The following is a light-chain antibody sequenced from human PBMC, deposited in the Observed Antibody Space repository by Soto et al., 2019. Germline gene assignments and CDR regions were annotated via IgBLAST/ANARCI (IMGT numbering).Light chain of an antibody. CDR1: SSNIGSKY. Sequence: QSVLTQPPSASGTPGQRVTISCSGSSSNIGSKYEYWYQQCPGTAPKLLMYRNNQRPSGVPDRFSGSKSGTSASLVISGLRSEDEADYYCTAWDVSLGGSAFGGGTQLTVL. CDR2: RNN. J-gene: IGLJ3*02. V-gene: IGLV1-47*01. CDR3: TAWDVSLGGSA.